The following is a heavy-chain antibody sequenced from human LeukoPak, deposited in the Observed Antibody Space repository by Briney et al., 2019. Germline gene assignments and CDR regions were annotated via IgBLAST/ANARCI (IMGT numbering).Heavy chain of an antibody. D-gene: IGHD1-26*01. V-gene: IGHV3-30*14. CDR3: ARDSWSGSYVGLDY. CDR2: ISYDGSNK. J-gene: IGHJ4*02. Sequence: PGGSLRLSCTTSGFSFGDYAMSWFRQAPGKGLQWVAVISYDGSNKYYADSVKGRFTIPRDNSKNTLYLQMNSLRAEDTAVYYCARDSWSGSYVGLDYWGQGTLVTVSS. CDR1: GFSFGDYA.